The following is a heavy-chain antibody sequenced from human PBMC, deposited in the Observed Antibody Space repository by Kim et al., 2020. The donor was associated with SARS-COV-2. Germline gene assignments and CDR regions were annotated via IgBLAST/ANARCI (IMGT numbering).Heavy chain of an antibody. Sequence: DSVKGRFTIARDNAKNSLYLQMNSLRAEDTAVYYCARVQGHYYYYYGMDVWGQGTTVTVSS. CDR3: ARVQGHYYYYYGMDV. J-gene: IGHJ6*02. V-gene: IGHV3-11*06.